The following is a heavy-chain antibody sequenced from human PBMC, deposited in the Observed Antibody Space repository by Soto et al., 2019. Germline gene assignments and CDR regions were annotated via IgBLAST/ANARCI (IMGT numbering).Heavy chain of an antibody. CDR1: GGSFSGYY. Sequence: QVQLQQWGAGLLKPSETLSLTCAVYGGSFSGYYWSWIRQPPGKGLEWIGEINHSGSTNYNPSLKSRVTISVDTSKNQFSLKLSSVTAADTAVYYCARADVGVRGVISSGMDVWGQGTTVTVSS. V-gene: IGHV4-34*01. D-gene: IGHD3-10*01. J-gene: IGHJ6*02. CDR3: ARADVGVRGVISSGMDV. CDR2: INHSGST.